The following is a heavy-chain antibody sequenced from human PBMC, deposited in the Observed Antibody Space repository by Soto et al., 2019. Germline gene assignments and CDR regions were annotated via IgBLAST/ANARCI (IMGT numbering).Heavy chain of an antibody. D-gene: IGHD6-13*01. Sequence: QVQLVESGGGLVKPGGSLRLSCAASGFTFSDYYMSWLRQAPGKGLEWVSYISSSGSTIYYADSVKGRSTISRDNAKNSLCLTMNSLSAEDTAVYYCARAGGSSSWYVVYWGQGTLVTVSS. V-gene: IGHV3-11*01. CDR1: GFTFSDYY. J-gene: IGHJ4*02. CDR3: ARAGGSSSWYVVY. CDR2: ISSSGSTI.